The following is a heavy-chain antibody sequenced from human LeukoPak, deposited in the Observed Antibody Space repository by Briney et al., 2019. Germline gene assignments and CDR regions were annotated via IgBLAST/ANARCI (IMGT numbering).Heavy chain of an antibody. D-gene: IGHD1-1*01. J-gene: IGHJ6*02. V-gene: IGHV4-34*01. Sequence: TSETLSLTCAVYGGSFSGYHWSWIRQPPGKGLEWIGEINHSGSTNYNPSLKSRVTISVDTSKNQFSLKLSSVTAADTAVYYCARTTTLFYYYGMDVWGQGTTVTVSS. CDR3: ARTTTLFYYYGMDV. CDR1: GGSFSGYH. CDR2: INHSGST.